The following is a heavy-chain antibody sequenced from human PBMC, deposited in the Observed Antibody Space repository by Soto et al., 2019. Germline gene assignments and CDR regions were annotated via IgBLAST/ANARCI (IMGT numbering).Heavy chain of an antibody. V-gene: IGHV4-34*01. CDR2: INHSGST. J-gene: IGHJ4*02. CDR1: GGSFSGYY. Sequence: SETLSLTCAVYGGSFSGYYWSWIRQPPGKGLEWIGEINHSGSTNYNPSLKSRVTISVDTSKNQFSLKLSSVTAADTAVYYCARGRPAARPGRLYYFDYWGQGTLVTVSS. D-gene: IGHD6-6*01. CDR3: ARGRPAARPGRLYYFDY.